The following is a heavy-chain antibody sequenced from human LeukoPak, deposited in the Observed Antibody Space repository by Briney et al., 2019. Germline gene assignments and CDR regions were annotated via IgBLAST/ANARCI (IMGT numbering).Heavy chain of an antibody. CDR2: INHSGSI. CDR1: GGSFSGYY. CDR3: ARSVTVVDWFDP. Sequence: SETLSLTCAVYGGSFSGYYWSWIRQPPGKGLEWIGEINHSGSINYNPSLKSRVTISVDTSKNQFSLKLSSVTAADTAVYYCARSVTVVDWFDPWGQGTLVTVSS. J-gene: IGHJ5*02. V-gene: IGHV4-34*01. D-gene: IGHD4-23*01.